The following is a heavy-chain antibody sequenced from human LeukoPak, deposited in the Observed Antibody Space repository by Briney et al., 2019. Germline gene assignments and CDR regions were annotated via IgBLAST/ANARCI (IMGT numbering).Heavy chain of an antibody. J-gene: IGHJ4*02. CDR2: IIPIFGTA. CDR1: GGTFSSYA. V-gene: IGHV1-69*01. Sequence: GSSVKVSCKASGGTFSSYAISWVRQAPGQGLEWMGGIIPIFGTANYAQKFQGRVTITADESTSTAYMELSSLRSEDTAVYYCARSDTIGYSLGYGDYWGQGTLVTVSS. D-gene: IGHD5-18*01. CDR3: ARSDTIGYSLGYGDY.